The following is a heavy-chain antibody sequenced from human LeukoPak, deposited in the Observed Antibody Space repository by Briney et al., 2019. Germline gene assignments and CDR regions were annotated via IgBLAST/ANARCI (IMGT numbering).Heavy chain of an antibody. V-gene: IGHV4-39*07. Sequence: SETLSLTFTVSGASISSYYWGWIRQPPGKGLEWIGSIYYSGSTYYNPSLKSRVTISVDRSKNQFSLKLSSVTAADTAVYYCARDREYCSSTSCYPVSGAFDIWGQGTMVTVSS. J-gene: IGHJ3*02. D-gene: IGHD2-2*01. CDR2: IYYSGST. CDR3: ARDREYCSSTSCYPVSGAFDI. CDR1: GASISSYY.